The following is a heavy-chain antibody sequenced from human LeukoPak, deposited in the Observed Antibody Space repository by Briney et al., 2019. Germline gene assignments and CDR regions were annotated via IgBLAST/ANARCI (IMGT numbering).Heavy chain of an antibody. V-gene: IGHV6-1*01. J-gene: IGHJ3*02. CDR1: GDSVSSNSAA. Sequence: SQTLSLTCAISGDSVSSNSAAWNWIRQSPSRGLEWLGRTYYRSKWYNDYAVSVKSRITINPDTSKNQFSLQLNSVTPEDTAVYYCARGGERIAAAGSHLIHAFDIWGQGTMVTVSS. CDR2: TYYRSKWYN. D-gene: IGHD6-13*01. CDR3: ARGGERIAAAGSHLIHAFDI.